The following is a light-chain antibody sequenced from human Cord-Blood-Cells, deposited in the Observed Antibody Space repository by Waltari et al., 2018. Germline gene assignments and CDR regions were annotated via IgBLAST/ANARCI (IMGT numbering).Light chain of an antibody. J-gene: IGKJ2*01. CDR3: QQRSNWPPEYT. V-gene: IGKV3-11*01. CDR1: PGVSRY. Sequence: ELVLTQSPATLSLSPGQRATLSCRASPGVSRYLAWYQQNPGQAPRLLFYDASNRATGIPARFSGSGSGTDFTLTISSLEPEDFAVYYCQQRSNWPPEYTFGQGTKLEIK. CDR2: DAS.